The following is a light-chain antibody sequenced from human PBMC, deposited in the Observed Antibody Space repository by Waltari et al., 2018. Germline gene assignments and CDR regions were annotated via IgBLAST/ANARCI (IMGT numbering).Light chain of an antibody. CDR3: QQYGSLPWT. J-gene: IGKJ1*01. Sequence: EILLTHSPATLSLSPGDRATLSCRASENVPSGYLAWYQQKPGQAPRLLIFGASSGATGVPDRFSGGESGTDFTLTISRLEPEDFAVYYCQQYGSLPWTFGQGTKVEIK. CDR2: GAS. CDR1: ENVPSGY. V-gene: IGKV3-20*01.